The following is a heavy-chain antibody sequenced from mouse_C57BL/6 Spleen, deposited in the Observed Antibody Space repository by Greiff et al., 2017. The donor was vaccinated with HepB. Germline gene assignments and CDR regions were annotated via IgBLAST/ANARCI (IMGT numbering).Heavy chain of an antibody. Sequence: VQLQQSGAELARPGASVKMSCKASGYTFTSYTMHWVKQRPGQGLEWIGYINPSSGYTKYNQKFKDKATLTADKSSSTAYMQLSSLTSEDSAVYYCAREENWTTFAYWGQGTLVTVSA. CDR2: INPSSGYT. CDR1: GYTFTSYT. J-gene: IGHJ3*01. CDR3: AREENWTTFAY. V-gene: IGHV1-4*01. D-gene: IGHD4-1*01.